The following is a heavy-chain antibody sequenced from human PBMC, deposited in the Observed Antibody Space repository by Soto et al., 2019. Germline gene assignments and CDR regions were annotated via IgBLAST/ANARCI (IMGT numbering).Heavy chain of an antibody. CDR1: GFTFSFYT. J-gene: IGHJ4*02. V-gene: IGHV3-48*01. CDR3: VREGGDLRGSGVFDY. Sequence: EPQLVEAGGGLVQPGGSLRLSCAASGFTFSFYTMNWVRQTPGKGLEWLAYISRGGSSIYYADSVKGRFTVSKDNVNNSISLQLNSLRREDTAVYYCVREGGDLRGSGVFDYWGQGTLVTVSS. D-gene: IGHD6-19*01. CDR2: ISRGGSSI.